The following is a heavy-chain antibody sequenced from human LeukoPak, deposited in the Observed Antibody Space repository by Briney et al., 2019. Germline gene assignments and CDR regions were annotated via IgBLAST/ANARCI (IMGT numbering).Heavy chain of an antibody. CDR1: GYTXTGYY. Sequence: ASVTVSCKASGYTXTGYYMHWVRQAPGQGLEWMGWINPNSGDTDYAQKFQGRVTMTRDTSISTAYMELSRLRSDDTAVYYCARPGSGSYIPSSFDYWGQGTLVTVSS. J-gene: IGHJ4*02. CDR3: ARPGSGSYIPSSFDY. D-gene: IGHD3-10*01. V-gene: IGHV1-2*02. CDR2: INPNSGDT.